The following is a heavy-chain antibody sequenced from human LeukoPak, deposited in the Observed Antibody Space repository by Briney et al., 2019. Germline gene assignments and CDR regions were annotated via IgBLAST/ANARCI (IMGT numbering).Heavy chain of an antibody. V-gene: IGHV3-64*01. CDR1: GFTFSSYA. Sequence: GGSLRLSCAASGFTFSSYAMHWVRQAPGKGLEYVSAISSNGGITYYANSVKGRFTISRDNSKNTLYLQMGSLRAEDMAVHYCARVWTGTTDYWGQGTLVTVSS. J-gene: IGHJ4*02. D-gene: IGHD1-1*01. CDR2: ISSNGGIT. CDR3: ARVWTGTTDY.